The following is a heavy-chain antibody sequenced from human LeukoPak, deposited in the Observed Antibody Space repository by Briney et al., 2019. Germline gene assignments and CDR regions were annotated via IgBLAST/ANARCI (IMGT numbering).Heavy chain of an antibody. Sequence: GGSLRLSCAASGFTFSSYGMHWVRQAPGKGLEWVAVISYDGSNKYYADSVKGRFTISRDNSKDTLYLQMNSLRAEDTAVYYCAKGRVPSGYGLDAFDIWGQGTMVTVSS. J-gene: IGHJ3*02. CDR3: AKGRVPSGYGLDAFDI. D-gene: IGHD5-12*01. V-gene: IGHV3-30*18. CDR1: GFTFSSYG. CDR2: ISYDGSNK.